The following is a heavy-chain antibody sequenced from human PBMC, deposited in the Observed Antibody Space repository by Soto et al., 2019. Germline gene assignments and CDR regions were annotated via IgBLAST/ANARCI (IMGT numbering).Heavy chain of an antibody. CDR2: IDPSDSYT. CDR3: ATYNGNYYDSSGYPKYYFDY. J-gene: IGHJ4*02. CDR1: GYSFTSYW. D-gene: IGHD3-22*01. Sequence: LGESLKISCKCSGYSFTSYWISWVRQMPGKGLEWMGRIDPSDSYTNYSPSFQGHVTISADKSISTAYLQWSSLKASDTAMYYCATYNGNYYDSSGYPKYYFDYWGQGTLVTV. V-gene: IGHV5-10-1*01.